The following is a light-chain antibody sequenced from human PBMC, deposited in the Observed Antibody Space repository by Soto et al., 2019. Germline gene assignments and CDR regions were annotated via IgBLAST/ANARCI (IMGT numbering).Light chain of an antibody. V-gene: IGLV2-8*01. CDR3: CSYANTTTV. J-gene: IGLJ3*02. CDR1: SSDVGGYSY. Sequence: QSALTQPPSASGSPGQSVAISCTGTSSDVGGYSYVSWYQQHPGKAPKLMIYEVNKRPSGVPDRFSGSKSGNTASLTVSGLQAEDEADYYCCSYANTTTVFGGGTKLTVL. CDR2: EVN.